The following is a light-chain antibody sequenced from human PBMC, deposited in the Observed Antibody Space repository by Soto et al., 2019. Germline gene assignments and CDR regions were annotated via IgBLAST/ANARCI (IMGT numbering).Light chain of an antibody. CDR2: DVS. J-gene: IGLJ1*01. Sequence: QSVLTQPASVSWSPGQSITISCTGTSSDVGGYNYVSWYQQHPGKAPKLMIYDVSNRPSGVSNRFSGSKSGNTASLTISGLQAEDEADYYCSSYTSSSTLFGTGTKVTV. CDR1: SSDVGGYNY. CDR3: SSYTSSSTL. V-gene: IGLV2-14*01.